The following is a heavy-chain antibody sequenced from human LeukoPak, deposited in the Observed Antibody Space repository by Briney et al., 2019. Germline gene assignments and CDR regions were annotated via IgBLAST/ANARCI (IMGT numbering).Heavy chain of an antibody. V-gene: IGHV3-23*01. CDR2: FSGTSTN. CDR1: GFTFSSYA. Sequence: GGSLRLSCAASGFTFSSYAMSWVRQAPGKGLEWISTFSGTSTNSYADAVKGRVTISRDNSKNTLYLQMNSLRAEDTAVYYCAKLKQWQPQRYFFEYWGQGALVTVAS. J-gene: IGHJ4*02. D-gene: IGHD6-19*01. CDR3: AKLKQWQPQRYFFEY.